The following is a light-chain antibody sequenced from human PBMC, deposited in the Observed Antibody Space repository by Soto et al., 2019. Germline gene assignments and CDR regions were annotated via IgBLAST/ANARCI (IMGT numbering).Light chain of an antibody. Sequence: SYELTQPPSVSVAPGKTARITCGGNNIGSKSVHWYQQKPGQAPVLVIYYDSDRPSGIPERFSGSNSGNTATLTISRVEAGDEPDYYCQVWDRSSDHVVFGGGTKVTVL. CDR1: NIGSKS. CDR3: QVWDRSSDHVV. CDR2: YDS. V-gene: IGLV3-21*04. J-gene: IGLJ2*01.